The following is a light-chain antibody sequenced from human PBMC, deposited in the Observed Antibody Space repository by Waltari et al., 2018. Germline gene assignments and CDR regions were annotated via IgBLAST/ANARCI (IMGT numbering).Light chain of an antibody. CDR2: AAS. Sequence: DIQMTQSPSSLSASVGDRVTITCRASQNISSYLSWFQQKPGTAPKLLIYAASSLQSGVPSRFSGSGSGTDFTLTISSLQPEDFATYYCQQSYTTPRTFGGGTKVEIK. CDR1: QNISSY. J-gene: IGKJ4*01. V-gene: IGKV1-39*01. CDR3: QQSYTTPRT.